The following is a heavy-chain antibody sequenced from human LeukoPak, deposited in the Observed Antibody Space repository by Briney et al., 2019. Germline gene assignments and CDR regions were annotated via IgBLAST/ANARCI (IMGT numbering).Heavy chain of an antibody. CDR3: AKDRETTASGTFDY. V-gene: IGHV3-30*18. CDR2: ISDDGRNK. J-gene: IGHJ4*02. D-gene: IGHD6-13*01. Sequence: GRSLRLSCAASGFTFNNYGMHDVRQAPGKGLEWVAVISDDGRNKNYADSVKGRFTISRDNSNNTLYLQMNSLRAEDTGVYYCAKDRETTASGTFDYWGQGTLVTVSS. CDR1: GFTFNNYG.